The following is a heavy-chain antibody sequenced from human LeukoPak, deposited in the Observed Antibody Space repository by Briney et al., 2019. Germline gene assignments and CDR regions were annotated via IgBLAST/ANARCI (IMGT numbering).Heavy chain of an antibody. V-gene: IGHV4-59*05. CDR3: AIQPPARYCSGGSCYRLIDY. D-gene: IGHD2-15*01. CDR1: GGSISSYY. J-gene: IGHJ4*02. CDR2: IYYSGST. Sequence: SETLSLTCTVSGGSISSYYWSWIRQPPGKGLEWIGSIYYSGSTYYNPSLKSRVTISVDTSKNQFSLKLSSVTAADTAVYYCAIQPPARYCSGGSCYRLIDYWGQGTLVTVSS.